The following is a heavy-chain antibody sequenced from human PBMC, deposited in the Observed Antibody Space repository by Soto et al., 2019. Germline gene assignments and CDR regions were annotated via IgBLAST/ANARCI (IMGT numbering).Heavy chain of an antibody. CDR2: ISAHNGNT. V-gene: IGHV1-18*01. Sequence: QVHLVQSGAEVKKPGASVKVSCKGSGYIFTTYGITWVRQAPGQGLEWMGWISAHNGNTNYAQTLQGRVTVTRDTSTSTAYMELRNLRSADTAVYYCARGRNGDYWGQGALVTVSS. CDR1: GYIFTTYG. CDR3: ARGRNGDY. D-gene: IGHD1-1*01. J-gene: IGHJ4*02.